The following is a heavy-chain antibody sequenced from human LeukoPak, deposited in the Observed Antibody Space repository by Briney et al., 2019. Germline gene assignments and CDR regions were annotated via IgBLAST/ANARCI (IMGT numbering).Heavy chain of an antibody. J-gene: IGHJ4*02. CDR2: IIPILGIA. CDR3: ARDRGYDSSGYPYYFDY. D-gene: IGHD3-22*01. V-gene: IGHV1-69*04. Sequence: SVKVSCKASGGTFSSYAISWARQAPGQGLEWMGRIIPILGIANYAQKFQGRVTITADKSTSTAYMELSSLRSEDTAVYYCARDRGYDSSGYPYYFDYWGQGTLVTVSS. CDR1: GGTFSSYA.